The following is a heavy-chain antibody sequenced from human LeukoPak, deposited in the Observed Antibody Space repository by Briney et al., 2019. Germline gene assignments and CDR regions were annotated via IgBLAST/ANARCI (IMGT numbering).Heavy chain of an antibody. J-gene: IGHJ6*03. V-gene: IGHV4-61*10. CDR2: VYTSGNT. Sequence: SETLSLTCTVSGGSMTSGSYYWSWIRKPAGKGLEWIGCVYTSGNTEYTPSLKSRVIISIDTSKNQFSLKLSSVTAADTAVYYCARTTEAHSWQTRYYSYYMDVWGKGTTVTVSS. CDR1: GGSMTSGSYY. CDR3: ARTTEAHSWQTRYYSYYMDV. D-gene: IGHD6-13*01.